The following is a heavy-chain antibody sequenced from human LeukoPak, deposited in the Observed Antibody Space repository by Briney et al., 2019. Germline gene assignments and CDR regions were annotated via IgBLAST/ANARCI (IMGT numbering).Heavy chain of an antibody. Sequence: PGRSLRLSCAAAGFTVSSNYMSWVRQAPGKGLEWVSVIYSGGSTYYADSVKGRFTISRHNSKNTLYLQMNSLRAEDTAVYYCARGYYDILTGYYTNDAFDIWGQGTMVAVSS. CDR3: ARGYYDILTGYYTNDAFDI. CDR2: IYSGGST. D-gene: IGHD3-9*01. V-gene: IGHV3-53*04. CDR1: GFTVSSNY. J-gene: IGHJ3*02.